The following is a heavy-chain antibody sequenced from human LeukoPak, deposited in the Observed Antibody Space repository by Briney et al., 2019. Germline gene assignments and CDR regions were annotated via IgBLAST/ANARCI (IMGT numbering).Heavy chain of an antibody. CDR1: EFSFSSYS. CDR2: ISSSSWI. V-gene: IGHV3-21*01. Sequence: PGGSLRLSCAASEFSFSSYSMNWVRQAPGKGLEWVSSISSSSWIFYADSVKGRFTISRDNAKKSLFLQMNSLRADDTAVYYCASGGIYYGAAFDFWGQGTLVTVSS. D-gene: IGHD1-26*01. J-gene: IGHJ4*02. CDR3: ASGGIYYGAAFDF.